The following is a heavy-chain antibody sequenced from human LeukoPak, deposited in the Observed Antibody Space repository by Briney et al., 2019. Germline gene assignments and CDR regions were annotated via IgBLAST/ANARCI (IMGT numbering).Heavy chain of an antibody. CDR3: AREPPGSGDAFDI. CDR2: ISGSGDHI. J-gene: IGHJ3*02. D-gene: IGHD2-15*01. CDR1: GFTFSTYI. V-gene: IGHV3-21*01. Sequence: PGGSLRLSCAASGFTFSTYIMNWVRQAPGKGLDWVSSISGSGDHIYYADSLKGRFTISRDNAKNSLYLQMNSLRAEDTAVYYCAREPPGSGDAFDIWGQGTVVTVSS.